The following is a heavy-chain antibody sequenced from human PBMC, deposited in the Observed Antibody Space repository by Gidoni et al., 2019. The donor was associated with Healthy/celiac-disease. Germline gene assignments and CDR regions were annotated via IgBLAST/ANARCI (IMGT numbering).Heavy chain of an antibody. Sequence: QVQLVQSGAEVKKPGASVKVSCKASGYTFTSYGSSWVRQAPGQGLEWMGWISAYNGNTNYAQKLQGRVTMTTDTSTSTAYMELRSLRSDDTAVYYCATKGRSSSWYGDYYYGMDVWGQGTTVTVSS. CDR1: GYTFTSYG. CDR2: ISAYNGNT. V-gene: IGHV1-18*04. CDR3: ATKGRSSSWYGDYYYGMDV. J-gene: IGHJ6*02. D-gene: IGHD6-13*01.